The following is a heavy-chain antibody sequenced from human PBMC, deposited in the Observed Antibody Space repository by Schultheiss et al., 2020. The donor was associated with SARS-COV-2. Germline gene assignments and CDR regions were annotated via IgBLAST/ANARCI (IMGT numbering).Heavy chain of an antibody. J-gene: IGHJ5*02. CDR3: TRPRYCSGGSCSNWFDP. CDR2: IRSKANSYAT. D-gene: IGHD2-15*01. CDR1: GFTFSSYA. Sequence: GGSLRLSCAASGFTFSSYAMHWVRQAPGKGLEWVGRIRSKANSYATAYAASVKGRFTISRDDSKNTAYLQMNSLKTEDTAVYYCTRPRYCSGGSCSNWFDPWGQGTLVTVSS. V-gene: IGHV3-73*01.